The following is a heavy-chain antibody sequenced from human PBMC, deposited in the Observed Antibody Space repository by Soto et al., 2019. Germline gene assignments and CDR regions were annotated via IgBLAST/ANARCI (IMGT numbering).Heavy chain of an antibody. D-gene: IGHD3-22*01. CDR1: GYSFTSYV. J-gene: IGHJ2*01. CDR3: AREYVSFDSSGRLDYWYFGL. Sequence: QVQLVQSGAEVKKPGASVKISCKASGYSFTSYVIHWLRQAPGQTLEGLGCINPGNGNTKFSQICQDRGTVTSDTSASTVYMELSSLSFEDTAVYYCAREYVSFDSSGRLDYWYFGLWGRGTLVTVSP. V-gene: IGHV1-3*01. CDR2: INPGNGNT.